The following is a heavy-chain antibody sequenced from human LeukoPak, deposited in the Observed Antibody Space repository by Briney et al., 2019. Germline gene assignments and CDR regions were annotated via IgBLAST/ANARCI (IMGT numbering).Heavy chain of an antibody. Sequence: SETLSLTCTVSGGSITSYYWSWIRQPPGKGLEWIGYIYYRGSTYYNPSLKSRVTISVDTSKNQFSLKLSSVTAADTAVYYCARELMDCSGGTCYSSFFDYWGQGTLVTVSS. V-gene: IGHV4-59*12. D-gene: IGHD2-15*01. J-gene: IGHJ4*02. CDR2: IYYRGST. CDR1: GGSITSYY. CDR3: ARELMDCSGGTCYSSFFDY.